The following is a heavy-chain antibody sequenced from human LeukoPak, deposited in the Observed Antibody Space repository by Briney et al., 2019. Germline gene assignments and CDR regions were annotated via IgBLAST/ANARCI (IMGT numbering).Heavy chain of an antibody. Sequence: PSETLSLTCTVSGGSINSYYWSWIRQPAGKGLEWIGRIYTSGSTNYNPSLKSRVTMSVDTSKNQFSLKLSSVTAADTAVYYCARSSYSSAIGRFDYWGQGTLVTVSS. CDR1: GGSINSYY. CDR3: ARSSYSSAIGRFDY. V-gene: IGHV4-4*07. CDR2: IYTSGST. D-gene: IGHD6-19*01. J-gene: IGHJ4*02.